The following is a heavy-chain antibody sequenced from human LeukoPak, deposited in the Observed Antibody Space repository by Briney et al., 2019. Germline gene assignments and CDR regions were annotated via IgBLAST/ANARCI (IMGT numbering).Heavy chain of an antibody. CDR1: GFTYAW. D-gene: IGHD6-19*01. J-gene: IGHJ4*02. CDR2: ISSSSSYT. V-gene: IGHV3-11*05. CDR3: ARGPYSSGWYGGIDY. Sequence: GGSLRLSCAGSGFTYAWMTWVRQAPGKGLEWVSYISSSSSYTNYADSVKGRFTISRDNAKNSLYLQMNSLRAEDTAVYYCARGPYSSGWYGGIDYWGQGTLVTVSS.